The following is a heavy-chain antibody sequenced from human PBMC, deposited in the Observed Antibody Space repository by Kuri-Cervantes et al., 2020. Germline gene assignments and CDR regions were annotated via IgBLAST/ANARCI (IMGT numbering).Heavy chain of an antibody. V-gene: IGHV4-38-2*01. Sequence: SETLSLTCAVSGYSIATDYFWGWIRQPPGKGLEWIGSFYHGRTTYYNPSLKSRVTISVDTSKNQFSLKLSSVTAADTAVYYCARSSVVFVIGSPDYWGQGTLVTVSS. CDR3: ARSSVVFVIGSPDY. J-gene: IGHJ4*02. CDR2: FYHGRTT. CDR1: GYSIATDYF. D-gene: IGHD3-10*01.